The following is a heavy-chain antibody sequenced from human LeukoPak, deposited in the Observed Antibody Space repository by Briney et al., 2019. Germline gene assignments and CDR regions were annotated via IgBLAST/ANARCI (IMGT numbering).Heavy chain of an antibody. V-gene: IGHV1-2*02. J-gene: IGHJ5*02. CDR3: ARGLEIVGATTNWFDP. Sequence: GASVKVSCKASGYTFTGYYMHWVRQAPGQGLEWMGWINPNSGGTNYAQKFQGRVTMTRDTSISTAYKELSRLRSDDTAVYYCARGLEIVGATTNWFDPWGQGTLVTVSS. CDR1: GYTFTGYY. D-gene: IGHD1-26*01. CDR2: INPNSGGT.